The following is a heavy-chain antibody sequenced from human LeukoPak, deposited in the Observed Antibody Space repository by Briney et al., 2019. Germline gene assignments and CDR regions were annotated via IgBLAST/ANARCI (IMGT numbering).Heavy chain of an antibody. V-gene: IGHV1-46*01. D-gene: IGHD6-19*01. J-gene: IGHJ4*02. CDR1: GYTFTSYY. CDR2: INPSGGST. Sequence: GASVKVSCKASGYTFTSYYMHWVRQAPGQGLEWMGIINPSGGSTSYAQKFQGRVTMTRDTSTSTVYMELSSLRSEDTAVYYCARDGGGPVAGKRFDYWGQGTLVTVSS. CDR3: ARDGGGPVAGKRFDY.